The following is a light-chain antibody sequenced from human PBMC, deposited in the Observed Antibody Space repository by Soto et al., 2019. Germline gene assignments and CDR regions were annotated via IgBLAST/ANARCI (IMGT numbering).Light chain of an antibody. Sequence: QPVLTQPPSASGTPGQRVTISCSGSSSNIGRNDVYWYQQLPGTAPKLLIHRNTQRPSGVPDRFSGSKSGTSASLVISGLRSEDEADCYCAAWDDSLSGVVFGGGTKLTV. CDR1: SSNIGRND. CDR3: AAWDDSLSGVV. J-gene: IGLJ2*01. CDR2: RNT. V-gene: IGLV1-47*01.